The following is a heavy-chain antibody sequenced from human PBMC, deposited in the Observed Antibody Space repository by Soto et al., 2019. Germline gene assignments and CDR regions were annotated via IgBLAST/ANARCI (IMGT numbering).Heavy chain of an antibody. CDR1: GGSISSYY. CDR3: ASIISVAGPPHX. CDR2: IYYSGST. Sequence: AETLSLTCTVSGGSISSYYWSWIRQSPGKGLECIWYIYYSGSTNYNPSLKSLVTISVDTSKNQFSLKLSSVTAADTAVYYCASIISVAGPPHXWGQGTLVTVSX. D-gene: IGHD6-13*01. J-gene: IGHJ4*02. V-gene: IGHV4-59*01.